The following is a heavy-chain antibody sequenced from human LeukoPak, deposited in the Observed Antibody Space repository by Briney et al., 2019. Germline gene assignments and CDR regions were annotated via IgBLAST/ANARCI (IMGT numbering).Heavy chain of an antibody. CDR1: GDSITNYY. D-gene: IGHD3-22*01. Sequence: SETLSLTCTVSGDSITNYYWSWIRQPPGKGLEWIGHIYYSGSTNFNPSLKSRVTLSVDTSKNQFSLKLTSVTAADTAVYYCARATYHYDSSGPALENWGQGTLVTVSS. CDR2: IYYSGST. V-gene: IGHV4-59*01. J-gene: IGHJ4*02. CDR3: ARATYHYDSSGPALEN.